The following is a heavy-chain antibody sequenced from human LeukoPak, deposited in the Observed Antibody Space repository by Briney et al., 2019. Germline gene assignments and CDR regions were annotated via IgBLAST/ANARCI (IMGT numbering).Heavy chain of an antibody. V-gene: IGHV4-39*01. CDR3: ARHVNYYGSGRYFDY. CDR1: GGSISSSSYY. Sequence: SETLSLTCTVSGGSISSSSYYWGWIRQPPGKGLEWIGSTYYTGSTYYNPSLKSRVTISVDTSKNQFSLKLSSVTAADTAVYYCARHVNYYGSGRYFDYWGQGTLVTVSS. J-gene: IGHJ4*02. CDR2: TYYTGST. D-gene: IGHD3-10*01.